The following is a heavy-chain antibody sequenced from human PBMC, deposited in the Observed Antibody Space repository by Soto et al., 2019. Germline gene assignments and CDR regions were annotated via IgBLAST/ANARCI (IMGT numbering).Heavy chain of an antibody. CDR3: GREKEDEGSSSLRVYYGVDV. Sequence: EVQLVESGGGLVKPGGSLRLSCAASGFTFSTYGMNWVRQAPGKGLEWLSSISDSGHYIYYADSVKGRFTISRDNAKNSLFLQMNSLRVEDAAVYYCGREKEDEGSSSLRVYYGVDVWGQGTTVTVSS. J-gene: IGHJ6*02. V-gene: IGHV3-21*01. CDR2: ISDSGHYI. D-gene: IGHD6-6*01. CDR1: GFTFSTYG.